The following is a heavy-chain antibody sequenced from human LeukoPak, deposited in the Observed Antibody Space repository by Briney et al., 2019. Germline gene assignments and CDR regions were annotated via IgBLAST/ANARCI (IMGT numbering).Heavy chain of an antibody. CDR2: ISSSGRTM. CDR1: GFTCSSYE. CDR3: ARVATMVRVPLDALDI. Sequence: AGGSLRLSCAASGFTCSSYEMNWVRQAPGKGLECVSYISSSGRTMSYADSVKGRFTISRDNAKNSLYLQLNSLRAEDTAVYYCARVATMVRVPLDALDIWGQGTMVSVSS. V-gene: IGHV3-48*03. J-gene: IGHJ3*02. D-gene: IGHD3-10*01.